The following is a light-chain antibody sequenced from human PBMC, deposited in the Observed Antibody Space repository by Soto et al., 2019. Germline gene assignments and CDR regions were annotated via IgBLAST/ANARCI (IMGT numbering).Light chain of an antibody. CDR2: GAS. CDR3: QQYGSSPGT. V-gene: IGKV3-20*01. Sequence: EIVLTQSPGTLSLSPGERATLSCRASQSVSSSYLAWYQQKPGQAPRLLIYGASSRATGIPDRFSGSGSETDFTLTISRLEPEDFAVYYCQQYGSSPGTFVQGTKVDIK. J-gene: IGKJ1*01. CDR1: QSVSSSY.